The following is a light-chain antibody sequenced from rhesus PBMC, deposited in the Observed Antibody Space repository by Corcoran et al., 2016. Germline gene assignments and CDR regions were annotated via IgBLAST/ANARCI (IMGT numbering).Light chain of an antibody. V-gene: IGLV7-76*01. Sequence: QAVVTQEPSMTVSPGVTVTLTCGSSTGAVTSVNYPNWFQQKPGQVPRGLIYNTNSKHSWTPARFSGSLAGGKAALTLSGAQPEDEAEYYCLLYYSGADVFGSGTKLTVL. J-gene: IGLJ6*01. CDR1: TGAVTSVNY. CDR3: LLYYSGADV. CDR2: NTN.